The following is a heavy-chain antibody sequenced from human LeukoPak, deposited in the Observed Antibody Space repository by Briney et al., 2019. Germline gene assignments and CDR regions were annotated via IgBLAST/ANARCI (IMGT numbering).Heavy chain of an antibody. CDR1: GFTVSNHH. CDR3: ARDGGWPGYFDI. CDR2: IFSGGNT. J-gene: IGHJ3*02. Sequence: GGSLRLSCGASGFTVSNHHMSWVRQTPGKGLVWVSVIFSGGNTYYTDSVKGRFTISRDNSKNTLYLQVNRLRAEDTAVYYCARDGGWPGYFDIWGQGTMVTVSS. D-gene: IGHD3-16*01. V-gene: IGHV3-53*01.